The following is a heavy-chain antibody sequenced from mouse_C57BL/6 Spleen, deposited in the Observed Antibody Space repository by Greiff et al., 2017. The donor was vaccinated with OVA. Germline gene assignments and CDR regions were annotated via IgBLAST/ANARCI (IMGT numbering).Heavy chain of an antibody. CDR2: FYPGSGSI. J-gene: IGHJ4*01. V-gene: IGHV1-62-2*01. D-gene: IGHD1-1*02. CDR3: AKHDYRWHSMDY. Sequence: QVQLQQSGAELVKPGASVKLSCKASGYTFTEYTIHWVKQRSGQGLEWIGWFYPGSGSIKYNEKFKDKATLTAYKSSSTVYMGLSSLTSEDSAVYCVAKHDYRWHSMDYWGQGTSVTVSS. CDR1: GYTFTEYT.